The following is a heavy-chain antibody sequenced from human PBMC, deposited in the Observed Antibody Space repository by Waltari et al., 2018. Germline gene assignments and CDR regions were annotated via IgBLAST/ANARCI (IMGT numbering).Heavy chain of an antibody. D-gene: IGHD6-13*01. CDR2: ISGSGGST. V-gene: IGHV3-23*04. J-gene: IGHJ4*02. CDR3: AKGGAAAVSGYFDY. Sequence: EVQLVESGGGLVKPGGSLRLSCAASGFPFSHLAMPWVRQAPGKGLEWVSAISGSGGSTYYADSVKGRFTISRDNSKNTLYLQMNSLRAEDTAVYYCAKGGAAAVSGYFDYWGQGTLVTVSS. CDR1: GFPFSHLA.